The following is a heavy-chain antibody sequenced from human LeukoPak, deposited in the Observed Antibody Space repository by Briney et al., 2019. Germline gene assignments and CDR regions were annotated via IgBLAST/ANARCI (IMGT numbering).Heavy chain of an antibody. J-gene: IGHJ5*02. CDR3: ARADYSKFGWFDP. CDR2: IYYSGST. CDR1: GGSISSYY. D-gene: IGHD4-11*01. Sequence: SETLSLTCTVSGGSISSYYWSWIRQPPXXGXEWIGYIYYSGSTNYNPSLKSRVTISVDTSKNQFSLKLSSVTAADTAVYYCARADYSKFGWFDPWGQGTLVTVSS. V-gene: IGHV4-59*01.